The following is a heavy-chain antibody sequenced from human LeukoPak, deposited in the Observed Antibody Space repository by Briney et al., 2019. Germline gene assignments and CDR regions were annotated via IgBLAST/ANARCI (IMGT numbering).Heavy chain of an antibody. Sequence: SETLSLTCTVSGGSISSDYWSWSRQPPGKGLEWIGYIYNSGSTNYSPSLKSRVTISIDTSKNQFSLRLSSVTAADTAVYNCARHEGGYNYAEYFDYWGQGTLVTVSS. CDR2: IYNSGST. V-gene: IGHV4-59*08. J-gene: IGHJ4*02. D-gene: IGHD5-24*01. CDR3: ARHEGGYNYAEYFDY. CDR1: GGSISSDY.